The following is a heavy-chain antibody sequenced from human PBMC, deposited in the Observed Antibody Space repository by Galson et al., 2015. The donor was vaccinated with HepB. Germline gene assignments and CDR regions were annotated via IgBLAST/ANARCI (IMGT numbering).Heavy chain of an antibody. J-gene: IGHJ4*02. CDR1: GYTLTELS. D-gene: IGHD3-22*01. CDR2: FDPEDGET. V-gene: IGHV1-24*01. CDR3: ATAPSSSGYYPQVLYFDY. Sequence: SVKVSCKVSGYTLTELSMHWVRQAPGKGLEWMGGFDPEDGETIYAQKFQGRVTMTEDTSTDTAYMELSSLRSEDTAVYYCATAPSSSGYYPQVLYFDYWGQGTLVTVSS.